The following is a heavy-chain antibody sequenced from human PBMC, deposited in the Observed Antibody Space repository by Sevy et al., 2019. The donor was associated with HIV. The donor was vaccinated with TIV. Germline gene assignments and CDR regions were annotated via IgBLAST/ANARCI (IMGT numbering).Heavy chain of an antibody. V-gene: IGHV3-15*01. CDR1: GFTFNNAW. J-gene: IGHJ5*02. CDR3: CTEGNVLLAEGWGHWFDP. CDR2: IKNKPDGGTT. Sequence: GGSLRLSCAASGFTFNNAWMSWVRQAPGKGLEWIGRIKNKPDGGTTDYAAPVKGRFTISRDDSKNTLYLQMNSLKTEDTAVYYCCTEGNVLLAEGWGHWFDPWGQGTLITVSS. D-gene: IGHD2-8*01.